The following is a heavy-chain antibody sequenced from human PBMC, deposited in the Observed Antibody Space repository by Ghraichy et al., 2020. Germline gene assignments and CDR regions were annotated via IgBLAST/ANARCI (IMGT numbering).Heavy chain of an antibody. CDR1: GDSVSSNSAA. Sequence: SQTLSLTCAISGDSVSSNSAAWNWIRQSPSRGLEWLGRTYYRSKWYNDYAVSVKSRITINPDTSKNQFSLQLNSVTPEDTAVYYCARDGGGSYAHDEDAFDIWGQGTMVTVSS. CDR3: ARDGGGSYAHDEDAFDI. J-gene: IGHJ3*02. D-gene: IGHD1-26*01. CDR2: TYYRSKWYN. V-gene: IGHV6-1*01.